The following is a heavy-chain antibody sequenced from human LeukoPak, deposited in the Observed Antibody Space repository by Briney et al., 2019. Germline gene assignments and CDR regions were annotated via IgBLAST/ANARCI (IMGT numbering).Heavy chain of an antibody. CDR3: AHRGGAVGGTYYFDY. V-gene: IGHV2-5*02. Sequence: SGPTLVKPTQTLTLTCTFSGFSLSTSGVGVGWIRQPPGKPLEWLALIYWDDDKRYSPSLKRRLTITKDTSKNQMVLTMTNMDPVDTATYYCAHRGGAVGGTYYFDYWGEGTLVTVSS. CDR2: IYWDDDK. CDR1: GFSLSTSGVG. D-gene: IGHD1/OR15-1a*01. J-gene: IGHJ4*02.